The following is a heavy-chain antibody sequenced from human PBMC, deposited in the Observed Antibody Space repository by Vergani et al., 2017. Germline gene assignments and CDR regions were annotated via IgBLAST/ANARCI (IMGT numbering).Heavy chain of an antibody. CDR2: INHSGST. V-gene: IGHV4-34*01. J-gene: IGHJ6*03. D-gene: IGHD5-18*01. CDR1: GGSFSGYY. Sequence: QVQLQQWCAGLLKPSETLSLTCAVYGGSFSGYYWSWIRQPPGKGLEWFGEINHSGSTNYNPSLKSRVTISVDTSKNQFSLKLSSVTAADTAVYYCARGNKDTAMVKDYYYYMDVWGKGTTVTVSS. CDR3: ARGNKDTAMVKDYYYYMDV.